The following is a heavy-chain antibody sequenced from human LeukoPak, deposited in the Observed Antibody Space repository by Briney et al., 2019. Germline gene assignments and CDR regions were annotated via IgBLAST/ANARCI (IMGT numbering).Heavy chain of an antibody. CDR3: AREAYSGSLYFDY. CDR1: AFTVSSNY. D-gene: IGHD1-26*01. V-gene: IGHV3-53*01. J-gene: IGHJ4*02. Sequence: PGGSLRLSCAASAFTVSSNYMSWVRQAPGKGLEWVSVIYSGDNTYYADSVKGRFTISRDNSKNTLYLQMNSLRAEDTAVYYCAREAYSGSLYFDYWGQGTLVTVSS. CDR2: IYSGDNT.